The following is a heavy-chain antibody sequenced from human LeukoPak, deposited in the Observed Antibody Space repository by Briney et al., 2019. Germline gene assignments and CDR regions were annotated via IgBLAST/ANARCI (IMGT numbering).Heavy chain of an antibody. CDR1: GYTFTSYA. CDR3: ARGVRPLTYFDY. D-gene: IGHD3-10*01. J-gene: IGHJ4*02. Sequence: GASVKVSCKASGYTFTSYAMHWVRQAPGQRLGWMGWINAGNGNTKYSQEFQGRVTITRDTSASTAYMELSSLRSEDMAVYYCARGVRPLTYFDYWGQGTLVTVSS. CDR2: INAGNGNT. V-gene: IGHV1-3*03.